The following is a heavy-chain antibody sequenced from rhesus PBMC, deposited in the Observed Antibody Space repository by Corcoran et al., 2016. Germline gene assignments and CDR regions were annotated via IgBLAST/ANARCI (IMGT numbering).Heavy chain of an antibody. CDR2: ISIVGDRT. CDR1: GFTFSSFG. CDR3: AKEWGY. D-gene: IGHD1-44*01. V-gene: IGHV3S5*01. J-gene: IGHJ4*01. Sequence: EVQLVETGGGLVQPGGSLKLSCAACGFTFSSFGMSWVRQAPGKGLEWVSAISIVGDRTFYAASVKGLFSISRDNSKTTLSLQMNSLRAEVTAVYYCAKEWGYWGQGVLVTVSS.